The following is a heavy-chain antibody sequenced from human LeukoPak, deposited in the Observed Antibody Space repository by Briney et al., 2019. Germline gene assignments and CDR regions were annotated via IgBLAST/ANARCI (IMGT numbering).Heavy chain of an antibody. CDR1: GASISSYC. V-gene: IGHV4-59*01. CDR3: ARSRSGSYYYYGMDV. CDR2: IYYSGST. J-gene: IGHJ6*02. Sequence: NPSETLSLTCSVSGASISSYCWSWIRQPPGKGLEWIRYIYYSGSTNYNPSLKSRVTMSVDTSKNQFSLKLSSVTAADTAVYFCARSRSGSYYYYGMDVWGQGTTVTVSS. D-gene: IGHD1-26*01.